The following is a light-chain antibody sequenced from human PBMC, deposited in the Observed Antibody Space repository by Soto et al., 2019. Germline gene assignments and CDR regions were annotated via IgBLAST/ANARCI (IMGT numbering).Light chain of an antibody. CDR2: EVS. CDR3: CSYAGSSPYV. Sequence: QSALAQPASVSGSPGQSITISCTGTSSDVGGYIYVSWFQHHPGKAPKLMIYEVSNRPSGVSNRFSGSKSGNTASLTISGLQAEDEADYYCCSYAGSSPYVFGTGTKLTVL. CDR1: SSDVGGYIY. V-gene: IGLV2-23*02. J-gene: IGLJ1*01.